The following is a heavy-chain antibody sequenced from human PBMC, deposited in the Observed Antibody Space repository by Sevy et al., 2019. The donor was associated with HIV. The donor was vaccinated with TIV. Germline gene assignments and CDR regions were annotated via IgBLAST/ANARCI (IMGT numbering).Heavy chain of an antibody. D-gene: IGHD6-19*01. Sequence: ASVKVSCKASGYTFIGYYIHWLRQAPGQGLEWIGRINPRSGGTKYTQKFQGRVTVTTDMSVSTAYMELIGLRSDDTAMYYCAGQTSGWYDWFDPWGQGTLVTVSS. CDR2: INPRSGGT. CDR3: AGQTSGWYDWFDP. J-gene: IGHJ5*02. V-gene: IGHV1-2*06. CDR1: GYTFIGYY.